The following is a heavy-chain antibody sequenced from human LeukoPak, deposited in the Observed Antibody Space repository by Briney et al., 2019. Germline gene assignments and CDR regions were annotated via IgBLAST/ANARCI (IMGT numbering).Heavy chain of an antibody. D-gene: IGHD3-3*01. CDR2: ISHSGTT. J-gene: IGHJ4*02. V-gene: IGHV4-38-2*01. CDR3: ATFFGVIDDPFDY. Sequence: PSETLSLTCAVSGYSISSSDYWGWIRPPPGKGLEWIGTISHSGTTFYNSSLPTRVTISLDTSRNHLSLNLTSMTAADTAVYYCATFFGVIDDPFDYWGQGTLVTVSS. CDR1: GYSISSSDY.